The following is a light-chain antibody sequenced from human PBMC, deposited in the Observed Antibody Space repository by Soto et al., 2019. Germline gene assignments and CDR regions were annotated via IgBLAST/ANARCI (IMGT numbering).Light chain of an antibody. CDR2: GTD. CDR1: RSNIENNF. Sequence: QSVLAQPPSVSAALGQKVTISCSGSRSNIENNFVSWYQHVPGTAPTLLIFGTDERPSGIPDRFSGSKSGASATLTITGLQTGDGADYYCASWDSSLSGVVFGGGTKLTVL. V-gene: IGLV1-51*01. J-gene: IGLJ2*01. CDR3: ASWDSSLSGVV.